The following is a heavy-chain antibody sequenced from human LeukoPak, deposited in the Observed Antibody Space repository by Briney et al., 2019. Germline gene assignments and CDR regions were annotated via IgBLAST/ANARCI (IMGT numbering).Heavy chain of an antibody. CDR2: INHSGST. J-gene: IGHJ3*02. Sequence: SETLSLTCAVYGGSFSGYYWSWIRQPPGRGLEWIGEINHSGSTNYNPSLKSRVTISVDTSKNQFSLKLSSVTAADTAVYYCASDYGDYVGALDIWGQGTMVTVSS. CDR3: ASDYGDYVGALDI. D-gene: IGHD4-17*01. CDR1: GGSFSGYY. V-gene: IGHV4-34*01.